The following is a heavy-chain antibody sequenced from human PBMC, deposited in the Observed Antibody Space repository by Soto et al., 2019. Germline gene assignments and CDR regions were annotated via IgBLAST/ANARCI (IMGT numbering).Heavy chain of an antibody. D-gene: IGHD2-21*01. V-gene: IGHV1-18*01. CDR1: GYTFTSYG. CDR2: ISTASGKT. Sequence: ASVKVSCKASGYTFTSYGISWVRQAPGQGLEWMGWISTASGKTSYAQKFQDRVTMTRDTSTSTAYLELRNLRSDDTAVFYCARGRDSFAITWFGPWGQGTLVNVSS. J-gene: IGHJ5*02. CDR3: ARGRDSFAITWFGP.